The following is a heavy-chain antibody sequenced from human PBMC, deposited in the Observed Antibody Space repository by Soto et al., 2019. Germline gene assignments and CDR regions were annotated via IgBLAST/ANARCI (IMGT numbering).Heavy chain of an antibody. CDR2: IIPIFGTA. CDR1: GGTFSSYA. J-gene: IGHJ6*02. Sequence: QVQLVQSGAEVKKPGSSVKVSCKASGGTFSSYAISWVRQAPGQGLEWMGGIIPIFGTANYAQKFQGRVTITADESTSTAYMELSSLRSEDTAVYYCARGLDDIFTEYYYGMDVWGQGTTVTVSS. D-gene: IGHD3-9*01. V-gene: IGHV1-69*01. CDR3: ARGLDDIFTEYYYGMDV.